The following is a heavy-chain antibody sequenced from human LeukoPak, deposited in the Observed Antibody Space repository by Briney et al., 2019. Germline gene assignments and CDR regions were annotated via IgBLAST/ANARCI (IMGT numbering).Heavy chain of an antibody. CDR2: ISWDGGST. V-gene: IGHV3-43*01. Sequence: GGSLRLSCAASGFTFDDYTMHGVRQAPGKGLEWVSLISWDGGSTYYADSVKGRFTISRDNSKNSLYLQMNSLRTEDTALYYCAKDNRVRGVIGYMDVWGKGTTVTVSS. CDR1: GFTFDDYT. D-gene: IGHD3-10*01. J-gene: IGHJ6*03. CDR3: AKDNRVRGVIGYMDV.